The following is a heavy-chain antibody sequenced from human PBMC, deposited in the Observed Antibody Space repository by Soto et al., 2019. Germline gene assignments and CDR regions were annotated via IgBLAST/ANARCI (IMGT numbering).Heavy chain of an antibody. CDR3: ARGRGNMVRNYRDYSNYYGMDV. D-gene: IGHD3-10*01. Sequence: SQATLCVTCAVSGRSLSGYHWSWLRQPAWVGLEWIGEINHSGSTNYNPSLKSRVTISVDTSKNQFSLKLSSVTAADTAVYYCARGRGNMVRNYRDYSNYYGMDVLCQCTT. CDR2: INHSGST. J-gene: IGHJ6*02. V-gene: IGHV4-34*01. CDR1: GRSLSGYH.